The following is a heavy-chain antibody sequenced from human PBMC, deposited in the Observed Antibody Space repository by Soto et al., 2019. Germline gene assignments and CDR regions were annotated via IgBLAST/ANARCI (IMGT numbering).Heavy chain of an antibody. J-gene: IGHJ6*02. CDR3: ARAGDSSSSPYYYGMDV. Sequence: LVKRDCKSAGYAMTGYYIDWGRQAPGQGLEWMGWINPNSGGTNYAQKFQGRVTMTRDTSISTAYMELSRLRSDDTAVYYCARAGDSSSSPYYYGMDVWGQGTTVTVSS. CDR1: GYAMTGYY. V-gene: IGHV1-2*02. CDR2: INPNSGGT. D-gene: IGHD6-6*01.